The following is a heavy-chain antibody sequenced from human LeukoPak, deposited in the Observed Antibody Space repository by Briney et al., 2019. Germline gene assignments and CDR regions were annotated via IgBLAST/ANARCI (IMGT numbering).Heavy chain of an antibody. CDR2: ISGSGGST. D-gene: IGHD3-22*01. CDR3: AKDLGYYYDSSGYGSDY. Sequence: GGSLRLSCAASGFTFSSYAMSWVRQAPGKGLEWVSAISGSGGSTYYADSVEGRFTISRDNSKNTLYLQMNSLRAEDTAVYYCAKDLGYYYDSSGYGSDYWGQGTLVTVSS. J-gene: IGHJ4*02. CDR1: GFTFSSYA. V-gene: IGHV3-23*01.